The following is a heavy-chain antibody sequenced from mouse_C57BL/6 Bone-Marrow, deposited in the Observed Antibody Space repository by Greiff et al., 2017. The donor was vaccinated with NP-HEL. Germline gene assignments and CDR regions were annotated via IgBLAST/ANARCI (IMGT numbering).Heavy chain of an antibody. J-gene: IGHJ2*01. D-gene: IGHD1-1*01. CDR3: ARYDSRRDFDY. Sequence: VQLQQSGPELVKPGASVKLSCKASGYTFTDYYMNWVKQSPGQSLEWIGDINPNNGGTSYNQKFKGKATLTVDKSSSTAYMELRSLTSEDSAIYYCARYDSRRDFDYWGQGTALTVTS. CDR2: INPNNGGT. V-gene: IGHV1-26*01. CDR1: GYTFTDYY.